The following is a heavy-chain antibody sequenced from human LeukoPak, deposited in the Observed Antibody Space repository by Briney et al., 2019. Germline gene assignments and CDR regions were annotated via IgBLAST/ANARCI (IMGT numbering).Heavy chain of an antibody. Sequence: PGGSLRLSCAGSGFTFSKYGLNWVRQAPGKGLEWVATINQEGSGKYYVDSVKGRFSISRDNAKNSLYLQMSSLRGEDTAVYYCANFDWFDSPSWGQGTMVTVPS. V-gene: IGHV3-7*02. CDR1: GFTFSKYG. CDR3: ANFDWFDSPS. J-gene: IGHJ3*01. D-gene: IGHD3-9*01. CDR2: INQEGSGK.